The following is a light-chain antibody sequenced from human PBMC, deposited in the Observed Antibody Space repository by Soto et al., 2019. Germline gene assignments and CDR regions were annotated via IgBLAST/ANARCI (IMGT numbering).Light chain of an antibody. CDR2: EVS. CDR1: SSDVGGYDY. CDR3: SSYTTSSALV. V-gene: IGLV2-14*01. J-gene: IGLJ2*01. Sequence: QSVLTQPDSVSGSPGQSITISCTGTSSDVGGYDYVSWYQQHPAKVPKLIIYEVSKRPSGVSHRFSGSKSGNTASLTISGLQTEDEADYYCSSYTTSSALVFGGGTKVTVL.